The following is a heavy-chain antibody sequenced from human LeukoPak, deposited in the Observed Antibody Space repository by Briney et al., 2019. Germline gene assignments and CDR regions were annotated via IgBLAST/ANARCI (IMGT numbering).Heavy chain of an antibody. D-gene: IGHD3-10*01. CDR1: GSTFSIYT. CDR2: TSYDGSNK. CDR3: ARDWGVDS. J-gene: IGHJ4*02. V-gene: IGHV3-30-3*01. Sequence: TGGSLRLSCAASGSTFSIYTMVWVRQAPGKGLEWVAVTSYDGSNKYYADSVKGRFTISRDNSNNTLYLQMSSLRGEDTAVYYCARDWGVDSWGQGTLVTVSS.